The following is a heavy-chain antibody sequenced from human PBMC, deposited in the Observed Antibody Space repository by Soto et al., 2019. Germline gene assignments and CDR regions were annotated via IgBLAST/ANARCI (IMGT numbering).Heavy chain of an antibody. V-gene: IGHV1-46*01. CDR3: ARARDYNYGMDV. CDR2: LNPSSGNT. CDR1: GYTFTSYY. J-gene: IGHJ6*02. Sequence: VASVKVSCKASGYTFTSYYIHWVRQAPGQGLEWMGILNPSSGNTGYAQKFQGRVTMTRDTSTTTVYMELSSLRSEDTAVYYCARARDYNYGMDVWGQGTTVTVSS.